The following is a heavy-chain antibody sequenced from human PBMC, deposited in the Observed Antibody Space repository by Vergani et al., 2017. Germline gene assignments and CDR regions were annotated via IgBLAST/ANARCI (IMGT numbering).Heavy chain of an antibody. V-gene: IGHV4-59*08. CDR3: ARQRPGSGWSPGDFDD. D-gene: IGHD6-19*01. CDR1: FVSIRNLY. J-gene: IGHJ4*02. CDR2: IHYSENT. Sequence: QVQLQESGPGLVKSSETLSLTCSVSFVSIRNLYCNWIRQPPGKGLEWIGSIHYSENTNYNPSLKTRVTISVDTSKNQFSLKVTSVTAADTAVYFCARQRPGSGWSPGDFDDWGQGILVTVSS.